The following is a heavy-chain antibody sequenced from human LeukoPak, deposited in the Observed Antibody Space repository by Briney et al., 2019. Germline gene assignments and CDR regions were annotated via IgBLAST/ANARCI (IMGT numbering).Heavy chain of an antibody. CDR1: GFTFSSYA. Sequence: GGSLRLSCAASGFTFSSYAMSWVRQAPGKGLGWVSAISGSGGSTYYADSVKGRFTISRDNSKNTLYLQMNSLRAEDTAVYYCAKPPFGGVIFDYWGQGTLVTVSS. D-gene: IGHD3-16*01. J-gene: IGHJ4*02. CDR3: AKPPFGGVIFDY. V-gene: IGHV3-23*01. CDR2: ISGSGGST.